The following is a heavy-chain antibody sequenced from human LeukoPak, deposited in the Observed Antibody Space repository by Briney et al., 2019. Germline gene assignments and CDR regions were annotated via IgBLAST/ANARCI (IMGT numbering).Heavy chain of an antibody. Sequence: GGSLTLFCAVSGFTFSSYAMRWVRQAPGKGLEWVSDISGSGGSTYYADSVNGRLTISTDNSKNTLYLQMICPRAEDTAVYYCANVRKYVSGWYKYYYCMDVGGQGTTVTVPS. CDR3: ANVRKYVSGWYKYYYCMDV. CDR1: GFTFSSYA. D-gene: IGHD6-19*01. CDR2: ISGSGGST. V-gene: IGHV3-23*01. J-gene: IGHJ6*02.